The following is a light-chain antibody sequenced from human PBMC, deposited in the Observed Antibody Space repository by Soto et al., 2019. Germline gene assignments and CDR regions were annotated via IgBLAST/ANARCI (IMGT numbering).Light chain of an antibody. CDR3: KQYGSSWT. CDR1: QSVSSSY. J-gene: IGKJ1*01. Sequence: EIVLTQSPGTLSLSPGERATLSCRASQSVSSSYLAWYQQKPGQAPRLLIYAASSRATGIPDRFSGSGSGTEFTLTIRRLEPEDFAVYYCKQYGSSWTXGQGTKVDIK. V-gene: IGKV3-20*01. CDR2: AAS.